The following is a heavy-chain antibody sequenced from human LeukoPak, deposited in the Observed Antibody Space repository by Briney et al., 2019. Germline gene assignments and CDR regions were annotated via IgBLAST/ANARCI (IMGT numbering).Heavy chain of an antibody. D-gene: IGHD2-21*01. Sequence: GGSLRLSCAASGFTFSSYAMHWVRQAPGKGLEWVAVISYDGSNKYYADSVKGRFTISRDNSKNTLYLQMNSLRAEDTAVYYCARDGVEFYNWFDPWGQGTLVTVSS. J-gene: IGHJ5*02. CDR1: GFTFSSYA. CDR2: ISYDGSNK. V-gene: IGHV3-30*14. CDR3: ARDGVEFYNWFDP.